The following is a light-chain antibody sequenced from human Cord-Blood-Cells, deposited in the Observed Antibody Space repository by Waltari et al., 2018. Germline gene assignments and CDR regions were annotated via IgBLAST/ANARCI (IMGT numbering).Light chain of an antibody. J-gene: IGLJ3*02. V-gene: IGLV2-11*01. CDR3: CSYAGSYTWV. CDR1: SSDVGGYNH. CDR2: DVS. Sequence: QSALTQPRPVSGSPGQSVTISCTGTSSDVGGYNHVSWYQQQPGKAPKLMIYDVSKRPSGVPDRFSGSKSGNTASLTISGLQAEDEADYYCCSYAGSYTWVFGGGTKLTVL.